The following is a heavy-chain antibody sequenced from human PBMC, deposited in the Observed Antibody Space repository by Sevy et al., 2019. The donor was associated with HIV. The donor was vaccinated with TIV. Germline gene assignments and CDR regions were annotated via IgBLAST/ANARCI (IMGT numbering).Heavy chain of an antibody. J-gene: IGHJ4*02. D-gene: IGHD6-19*01. CDR2: IRSKAYGGTP. CDR1: GFTFGDYA. Sequence: GGSLRLSCTASGFTFGDYAMSWVRQAPGKGLEWVGFIRSKAYGGTPEYAASVKGRFTFSRDDSKSIAYLQMNSLKTEDTAVYYCSREGPGRGSSAWYRYDYWGQGTLVTVSS. CDR3: SREGPGRGSSAWYRYDY. V-gene: IGHV3-49*04.